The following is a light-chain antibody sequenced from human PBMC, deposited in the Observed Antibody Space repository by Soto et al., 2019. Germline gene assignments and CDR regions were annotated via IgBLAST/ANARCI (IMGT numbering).Light chain of an antibody. V-gene: IGKV3-20*01. CDR3: QQYGNSRGT. CDR1: QSVSTSY. CDR2: GAS. Sequence: DIVLTQSPGTLSLSPGERATLSCRASQSVSTSYLAWYQQKPGQAPRLLIYGASSRATGIPDRFSGSGSGTDFTLTISGLEPEDFAVYYCQQYGNSRGTFGRGTKVEIK. J-gene: IGKJ1*01.